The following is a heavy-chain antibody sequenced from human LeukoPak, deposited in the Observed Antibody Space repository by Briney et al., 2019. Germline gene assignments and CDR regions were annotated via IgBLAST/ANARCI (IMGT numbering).Heavy chain of an antibody. D-gene: IGHD2-15*01. V-gene: IGHV3-11*04. CDR1: GYTFSDYN. CDR3: AKDSRYCSGGSCLYYFDY. CDR2: ISRSGSTK. Sequence: GGSLRLSCAASGYTFSDYNMRWIRQAPGKGLEWVSSISRSGSTKYYADSVKGRFTISRDNSKNTLYLQMNSLRAEDTAVYYCAKDSRYCSGGSCLYYFDYWGQGTLVTVSS. J-gene: IGHJ4*02.